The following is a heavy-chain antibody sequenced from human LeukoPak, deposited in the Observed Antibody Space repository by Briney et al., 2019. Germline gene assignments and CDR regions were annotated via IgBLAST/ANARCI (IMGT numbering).Heavy chain of an antibody. J-gene: IGHJ4*02. D-gene: IGHD3-22*01. CDR3: ARLGGYYDPPDY. Sequence: SETLSLTCTVSGGSIRSSTYYWAWIRQPPGKGLEWIGTIQYTGTTYHNPSLNSRATISVDTSKNQFSLILSSVTAADTTFYYCARLGGYYDPPDYWGQGTLVTVSS. CDR2: IQYTGTT. CDR1: GGSIRSSTYY. V-gene: IGHV4-39*01.